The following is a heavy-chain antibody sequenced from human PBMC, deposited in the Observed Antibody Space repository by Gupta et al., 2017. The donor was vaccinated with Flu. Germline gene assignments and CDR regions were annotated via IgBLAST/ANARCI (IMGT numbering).Heavy chain of an antibody. J-gene: IGHJ5*02. V-gene: IGHV4-34*01. Sequence: QVQLQQWGAGLLKPSETLSLTCAVYGGSFSGYYWSWIRQPPGKGLEWIGEINHSGSTNYNPSLKSRVTISVDTSKNQFSLKLSSVTAADTAVYYCARGIQLWGKGGWFDPWGQGTLVTVSS. CDR1: GGSFSGYY. D-gene: IGHD5-18*01. CDR3: ARGIQLWGKGGWFDP. CDR2: INHSGST.